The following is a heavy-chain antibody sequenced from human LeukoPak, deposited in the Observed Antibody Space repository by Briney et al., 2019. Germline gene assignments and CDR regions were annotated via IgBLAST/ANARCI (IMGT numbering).Heavy chain of an antibody. V-gene: IGHV3-30*02. CDR1: GFTFSNYG. J-gene: IGHJ4*02. D-gene: IGHD4-17*01. CDR2: IWYDGSHQ. CDR3: AKDGIATVTTPFYFDH. Sequence: GGSLRLSCGASGFTFSNYGMHWVRQAPGKGLEWVAFIWYDGSHQVHADSVKGRFVISRDNSKNTLYLQMNSLRADDTAVYFCAKDGIATVTTPFYFDHWGQGTLVTVSS.